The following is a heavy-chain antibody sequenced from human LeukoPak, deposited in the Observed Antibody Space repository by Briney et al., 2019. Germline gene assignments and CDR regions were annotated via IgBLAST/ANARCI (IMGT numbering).Heavy chain of an antibody. CDR3: ARDSSGYYHYYYFDY. Sequence: GGSLRLSCAASGFTFSRYDMHWVRRATGKGLEWVSAIGTAGDTYYPGSVKGRFTISRDNAKNSLYLQMNSLRAEDTAVYYCARDSSGYYHYYYFDYWGQGTLVTVSS. CDR2: IGTAGDT. J-gene: IGHJ4*02. CDR1: GFTFSRYD. V-gene: IGHV3-13*01. D-gene: IGHD3-22*01.